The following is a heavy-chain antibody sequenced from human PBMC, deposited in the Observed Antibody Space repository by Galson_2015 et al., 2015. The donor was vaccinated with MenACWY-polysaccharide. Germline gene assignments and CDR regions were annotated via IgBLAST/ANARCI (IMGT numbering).Heavy chain of an antibody. V-gene: IGHV4-39*01. CDR2: IYYNGNT. D-gene: IGHD5-12*01. CDR3: ATVRKGYSYGHFDS. J-gene: IGHJ4*02. Sequence: ETLSLTCTVSGGSFSSSSFYWAWIRQPPGKGLEWIGSIYYNGNTYSNPSLRGRVTISIDTSTNRLSLRLTSVTAADTAVYYCATVRKGYSYGHFDSWGQGTLVTVPS. CDR1: GGSFSSSSFY.